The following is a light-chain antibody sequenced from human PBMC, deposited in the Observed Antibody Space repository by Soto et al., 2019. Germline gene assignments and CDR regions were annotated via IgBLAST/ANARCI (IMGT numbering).Light chain of an antibody. J-gene: IGKJ1*01. CDR2: GAS. CDR1: QTVSTN. CDR3: QQYNSWPPLT. V-gene: IGKV3-15*01. Sequence: EIVMTQSPDTLSVSPGDRATLSCRASQTVSTNLAWYQQKPGQAPRLRIYGASTRDTGVPDRFSGSGSRTEFTLTISSLQSEDFAVYYCQQYNSWPPLTFGQGTKVEIK.